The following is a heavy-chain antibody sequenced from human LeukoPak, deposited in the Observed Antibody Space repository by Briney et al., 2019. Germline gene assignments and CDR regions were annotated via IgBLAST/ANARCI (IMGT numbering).Heavy chain of an antibody. V-gene: IGHV3-7*01. CDR1: GFPFSSYW. J-gene: IGHJ4*02. D-gene: IGHD6-13*01. Sequence: GGSLRLSCAASGFPFSSYWMTWVRQAPGKGPEWVVSIKQDGTETYYVDSVTGRFTISRANAKNSLFLQMNSLRAEDTAVYYCARMSSSSWYVCDYWGQGTLVTVSS. CDR2: IKQDGTET. CDR3: ARMSSSSWYVCDY.